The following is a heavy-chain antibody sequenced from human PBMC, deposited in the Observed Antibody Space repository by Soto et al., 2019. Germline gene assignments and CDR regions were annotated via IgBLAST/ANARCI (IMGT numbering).Heavy chain of an antibody. CDR1: GGSVSSGSYY. J-gene: IGHJ4*02. D-gene: IGHD3-3*01. V-gene: IGHV4-61*01. Sequence: SETLSLTCTVSGGSVSSGSYYWSWIRQPPGKGLEWIGYIYYSGSTNYNPSLKSRVNISVDTSKNQFSLKLSSVTAADTAVYYCARHGYDVWSGYTPYYYFDYWGQGTLVTVSS. CDR2: IYYSGST. CDR3: ARHGYDVWSGYTPYYYFDY.